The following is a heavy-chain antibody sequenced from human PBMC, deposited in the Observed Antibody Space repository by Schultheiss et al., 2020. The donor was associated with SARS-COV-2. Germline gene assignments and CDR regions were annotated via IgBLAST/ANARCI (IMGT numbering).Heavy chain of an antibody. J-gene: IGHJ4*02. D-gene: IGHD1-7*01. CDR1: GFIFSTHD. CDR3: VKSGRELPRYFDD. V-gene: IGHV3-64D*09. CDR2: ISNNGGST. Sequence: GGSLRLSCSASGFIFSTHDMHWVRQAPGKGLEYVSAISNNGGSTYYADSVKGRFTVSRDNSQDTVYLQMSGLRPEDTAFYYCVKSGRELPRYFDDWGQGTLVTVSS.